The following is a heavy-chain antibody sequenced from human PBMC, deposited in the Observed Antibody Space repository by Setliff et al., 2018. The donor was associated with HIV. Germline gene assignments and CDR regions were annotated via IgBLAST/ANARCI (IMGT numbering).Heavy chain of an antibody. Sequence: ASVKVSCKASGYTFTSYYLHWVRQAPGQGLEWMGWINLNTGATKYAQNFQGRVTMTRDTSINTAYMELSRLRSDDTAVYYCARDDHGDPFDYWGQGTLVTVSS. D-gene: IGHD4-17*01. CDR1: GYTFTSYY. V-gene: IGHV1-2*02. CDR2: INLNTGAT. J-gene: IGHJ4*02. CDR3: ARDDHGDPFDY.